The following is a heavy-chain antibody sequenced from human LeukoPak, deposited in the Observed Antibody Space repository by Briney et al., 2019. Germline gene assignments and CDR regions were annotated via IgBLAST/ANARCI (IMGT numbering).Heavy chain of an antibody. D-gene: IGHD3-3*01. J-gene: IGHJ6*02. Sequence: SGGSLRLSCAASGFTFSSYAMSWVRQAPGKGLEWVSAISGSGGSTYYADSVKGRFTISRDNSKNTLYLQMNSLRAEDTAVYYCAKMLPRRFYCYYGMDVWGQGTTVTVSS. CDR2: ISGSGGST. CDR1: GFTFSSYA. CDR3: AKMLPRRFYCYYGMDV. V-gene: IGHV3-23*01.